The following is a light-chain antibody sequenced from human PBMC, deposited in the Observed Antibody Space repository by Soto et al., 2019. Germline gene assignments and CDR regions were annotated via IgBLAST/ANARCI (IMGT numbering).Light chain of an antibody. Sequence: DIQMTQSPSSLSASVGDRVTITCQASQDISNYLNWYQQKPGKAPKLLIYDASNLETGVPSRFSGSGSGTDFTFTISSLQPEDIATYYCQQGSSTFGPGTKVDIE. CDR1: QDISNY. CDR2: DAS. V-gene: IGKV1-33*01. J-gene: IGKJ3*01. CDR3: QQGSST.